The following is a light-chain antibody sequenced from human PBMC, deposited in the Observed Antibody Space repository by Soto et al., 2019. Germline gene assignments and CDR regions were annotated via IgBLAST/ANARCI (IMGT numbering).Light chain of an antibody. V-gene: IGLV2-14*01. CDR3: SSYTSSSSRV. CDR2: EVS. Sequence: QSALTQPASVSGSPGQSITISCTGTSNDVGTYNYVSWYQQHPGKAPQVLIYEVSNRPSGVSNRFSGSKSGNTAALTISGLQSDDEADYYCSSYTSSSSRVFGGGTKVTVL. J-gene: IGLJ2*01. CDR1: SNDVGTYNY.